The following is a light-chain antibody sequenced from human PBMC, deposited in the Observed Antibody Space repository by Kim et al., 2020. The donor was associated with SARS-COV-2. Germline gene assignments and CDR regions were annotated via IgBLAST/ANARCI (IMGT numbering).Light chain of an antibody. Sequence: EIVLTQSPATLSLSPGERATLSCRASQSIKYFLVWYQQKPGQAPRLLFYDASKRATGIPARFSGGGSGTDFTLSISSLEPEDFAVYYCQQRSDWPVTFGQGTRLEIK. CDR2: DAS. CDR1: QSIKYF. J-gene: IGKJ5*01. V-gene: IGKV3-11*01. CDR3: QQRSDWPVT.